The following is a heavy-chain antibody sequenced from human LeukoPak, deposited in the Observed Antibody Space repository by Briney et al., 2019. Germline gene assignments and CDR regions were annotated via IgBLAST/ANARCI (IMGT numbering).Heavy chain of an antibody. V-gene: IGHV1-69*05. CDR3: ARADLRLQPFDP. D-gene: IGHD4-11*01. CDR2: IIPIFGTA. CDR1: GGTFSSYA. Sequence: SVKVSCKASGGTFSSYAISWVRQAPGQGLEWMGGIIPIFGTANYAQKFQGRVTITTDESTSTAYMELSSLRSEDTAVYYCARADLRLQPFDPWGQGTLVTVSS. J-gene: IGHJ5*02.